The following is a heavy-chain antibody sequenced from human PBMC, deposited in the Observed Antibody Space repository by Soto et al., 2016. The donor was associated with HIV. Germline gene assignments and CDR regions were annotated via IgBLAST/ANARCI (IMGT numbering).Heavy chain of an antibody. CDR3: ARDRPGYSDRSGSSVGVGYFEN. CDR2: IYSAGNT. CDR1: GFTVSSSY. V-gene: IGHV3-66*01. Sequence: EVQLVESGGGLVQPGGSLRLSCAASGFTVSSSYMSWVRQTPGKGLEWVSVIYSAGNTYYANSVKGRFTVSRDNSNNTLYLQMNSLRAEDTAVYYCARDRPGYSDRSGSSVGVGYFENWGQGNLVTVSS. D-gene: IGHD3-22*01. J-gene: IGHJ4*02.